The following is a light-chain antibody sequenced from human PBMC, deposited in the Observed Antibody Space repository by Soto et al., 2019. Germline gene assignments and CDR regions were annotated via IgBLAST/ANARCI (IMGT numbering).Light chain of an antibody. CDR1: GSDVGGYNY. CDR3: SSYTSASTPLV. J-gene: IGLJ2*01. Sequence: QSALTQPASVSGSPGQSITISCTGTGSDVGGYNYVSWYQQHPGKAPKVMIYDVSNRPSGVSNRFSGSKSGNTASLTISGLQHADEADYYCSSYTSASTPLVFGGGTKLTVL. CDR2: DVS. V-gene: IGLV2-14*01.